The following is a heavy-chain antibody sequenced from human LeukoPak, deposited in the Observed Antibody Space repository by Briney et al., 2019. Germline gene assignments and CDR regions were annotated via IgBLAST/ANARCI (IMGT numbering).Heavy chain of an antibody. CDR3: ARNWTTSKDV. V-gene: IGHV3-53*01. D-gene: IGHD3/OR15-3a*01. Sequence: GGSLRLSCAASGFTVSSNYMSWVRQAPGKGLEWVSVIYSGGNTYYADSVKGRFTISRDNSKNTLYLQMNSLRVDDTAVYYCARNWTTSKDVWGQGTTVTVSS. CDR1: GFTVSSNY. J-gene: IGHJ6*02. CDR2: IYSGGNT.